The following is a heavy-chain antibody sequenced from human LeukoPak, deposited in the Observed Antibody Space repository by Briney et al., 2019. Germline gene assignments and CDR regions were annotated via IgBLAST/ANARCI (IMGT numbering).Heavy chain of an antibody. Sequence: GGSLRLSCEASGFTFSSYSLNWVRQAPGKGLEWVSYISTSSGTIYYADSVKGRFTISRDNAKNSLYLQMNSLRGEDTAVYYCTRDSGYNAFDIWGQGTMVTVSS. J-gene: IGHJ3*02. V-gene: IGHV3-48*01. D-gene: IGHD5-12*01. CDR1: GFTFSSYS. CDR2: ISTSSGTI. CDR3: TRDSGYNAFDI.